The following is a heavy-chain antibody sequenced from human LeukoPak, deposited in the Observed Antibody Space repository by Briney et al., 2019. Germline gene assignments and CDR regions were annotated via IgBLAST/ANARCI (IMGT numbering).Heavy chain of an antibody. D-gene: IGHD4-11*01. CDR1: GGSFSGYH. CDR2: INHRGSN. V-gene: IGHV4-34*01. Sequence: SGTLSVTCAVYGGSFSGYHWSWIRQPPGKGLEWIGEINHRGSNNYNPSLKSRVTISVDTSKNQFSLKLSSVTAADTAVYYCARAQAYSNSPSDDAFDIWGQGTMVTVSS. CDR3: ARAQAYSNSPSDDAFDI. J-gene: IGHJ3*02.